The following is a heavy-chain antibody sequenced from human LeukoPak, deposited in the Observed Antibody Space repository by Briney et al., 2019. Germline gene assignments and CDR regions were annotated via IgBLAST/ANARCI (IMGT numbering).Heavy chain of an antibody. V-gene: IGHV1-8*01. Sequence: ASVKVSCKASGYTFTSYHIDWVRQAPGQGPEWMGWINAESGHTGYAQNLEGRVTMTRDTSTNTAYMELRGLRSEDTAVYYCATNLLDSSSWYGPSDYWGQGTLVTVSS. J-gene: IGHJ4*02. CDR1: GYTFTSYH. CDR3: ATNLLDSSSWYGPSDY. CDR2: INAESGHT. D-gene: IGHD6-13*01.